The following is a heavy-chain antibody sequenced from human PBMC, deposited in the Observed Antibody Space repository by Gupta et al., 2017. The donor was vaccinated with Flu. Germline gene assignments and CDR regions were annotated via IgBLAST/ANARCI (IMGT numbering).Heavy chain of an antibody. Sequence: SWVRRPPGKGLEWVGKINQSGTTHYNPSLKGRVTMSVDSSKTQLYLKLTSVTAADTAVYYCARLLPSMNMVTAWGQGTLVTVSS. CDR3: ARLLPSMNMVTA. J-gene: IGHJ5*02. D-gene: IGHD2-21*02. V-gene: IGHV4-34*01. CDR2: INQSGTT.